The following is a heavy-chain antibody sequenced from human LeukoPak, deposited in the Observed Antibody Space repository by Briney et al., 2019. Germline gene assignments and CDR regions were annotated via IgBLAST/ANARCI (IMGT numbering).Heavy chain of an antibody. J-gene: IGHJ4*02. CDR1: GFTFSSYG. CDR3: AKDFAFTAGYSSRCPDY. D-gene: IGHD6-13*01. CDR2: IAYGGSNK. Sequence: GGSLTLSCAASGFTFSSYGMHWVRQAPGKGREWVAVIAYGGSNKYYADSVKGRFTISRDNSKNTLYLQMHSLRAEDTAVYYCAKDFAFTAGYSSRCPDYWGQGTLVTVSS. V-gene: IGHV3-30*18.